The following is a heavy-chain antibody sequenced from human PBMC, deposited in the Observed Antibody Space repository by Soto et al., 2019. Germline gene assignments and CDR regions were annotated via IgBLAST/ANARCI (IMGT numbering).Heavy chain of an antibody. Sequence: SGNVSCKASGFTFTSSAVLWLRQARGQRLEWMGWIITISGNTNYAQKFQGRVAITADESTSTAYMELSSLRSEDTAVYYCARDCSSTSCYTLPHFDYWGQGTLVTVSS. CDR1: GFTFTSSA. D-gene: IGHD2-2*02. CDR3: ARDCSSTSCYTLPHFDY. J-gene: IGHJ4*02. CDR2: IITISGNT. V-gene: IGHV1-58*01.